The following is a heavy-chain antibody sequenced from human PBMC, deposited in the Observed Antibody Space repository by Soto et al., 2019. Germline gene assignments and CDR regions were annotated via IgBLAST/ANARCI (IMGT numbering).Heavy chain of an antibody. Sequence: QVQLVESGGGVVQPGRSLRLSCAASGFTFSYHALNWVRQAPGKGLEWVAVISYDGDNKYIAESVKGRFTISRDNSKNTVSLQMXXXXXXXXAMYFCARGTTTSAFSAMDVWGQGTTVTVSS. V-gene: IGHV3-30-3*01. J-gene: IGHJ6*02. CDR1: GFTFSYHA. CDR2: ISYDGDNK. D-gene: IGHD1-1*01. CDR3: ARGTTTSAFSAMDV.